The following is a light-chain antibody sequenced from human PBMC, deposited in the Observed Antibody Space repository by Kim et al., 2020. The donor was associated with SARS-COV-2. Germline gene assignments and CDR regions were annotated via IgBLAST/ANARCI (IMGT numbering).Light chain of an antibody. CDR1: SSDVGGYNY. V-gene: IGLV2-14*01. Sequence: QSALTQSASVPGSPGQSITISCTGTSSDVGGYNYVSWYQQHPGKAPKLMIYDVSQRPSGVSNRFSGSKSGSTASLTISGLQAEDEADYYCSSYTSSSTYVFGTGTKVTVL. CDR3: SSYTSSSTYV. J-gene: IGLJ1*01. CDR2: DVS.